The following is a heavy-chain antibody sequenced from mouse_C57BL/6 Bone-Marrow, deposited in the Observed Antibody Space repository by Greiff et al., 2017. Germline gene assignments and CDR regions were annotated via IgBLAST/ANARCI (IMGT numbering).Heavy chain of an antibody. V-gene: IGHV1-22*01. Sequence: EVKLVESGPELVKPGASVKMSCKASGYTFTDYNMHWVKQSHGKSLEWIGYINPNNGGTSYNQKFKGKATLTVNKSSSTAYMELRSLTSEDSAVYYCARRGGRLRKRYAMDYWGQGTSVTVSS. CDR3: ARRGGRLRKRYAMDY. D-gene: IGHD1-1*01. CDR1: GYTFTDYN. CDR2: INPNNGGT. J-gene: IGHJ4*01.